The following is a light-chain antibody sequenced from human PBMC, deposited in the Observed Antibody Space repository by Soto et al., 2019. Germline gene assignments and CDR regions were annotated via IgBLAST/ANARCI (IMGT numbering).Light chain of an antibody. CDR3: QQSYSTPPLT. Sequence: DIQMTQSPSSLSASVGDRVTITCRASQSISSYLNWYQQKPRKAPKLLIYAASSLQSGVPSRFSGSGSGTDFTLPISSLQPEDFATYYCQQSYSTPPLTFGGGTKVEIK. CDR2: AAS. CDR1: QSISSY. J-gene: IGKJ4*01. V-gene: IGKV1-39*01.